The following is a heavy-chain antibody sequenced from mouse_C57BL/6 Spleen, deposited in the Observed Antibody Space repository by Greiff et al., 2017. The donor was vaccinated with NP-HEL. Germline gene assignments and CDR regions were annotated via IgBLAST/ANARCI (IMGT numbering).Heavy chain of an antibody. D-gene: IGHD3-3*01. CDR1: GFTFSDYY. CDR2: ISNGGGST. V-gene: IGHV5-12*01. Sequence: DVKLVESGGGLVQPGGSLKLSCAASGFTFSDYYMYWVRQTPEKRLEWVAYISNGGGSTYYPDTVKGRFTISRDNAKNTLYLQMSRLKSEDTAMYYCARLGGYWGQGTSVTVSS. CDR3: ARLGGY. J-gene: IGHJ4*01.